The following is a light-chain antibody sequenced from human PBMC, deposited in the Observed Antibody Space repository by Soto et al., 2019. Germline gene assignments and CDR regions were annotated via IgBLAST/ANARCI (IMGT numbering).Light chain of an antibody. Sequence: EIVLTQSPATLSLSPGERATLSCRASQSVSSYLAWYQQKPGQAPRLLIYDASNRATGIPARFSASGSGTDFSPPTISLEDAEFSAFYCQQRSSCPPPITFGQGTRLEIK. CDR2: DAS. V-gene: IGKV3-11*01. CDR3: QQRSSCPPPIT. CDR1: QSVSSY. J-gene: IGKJ5*01.